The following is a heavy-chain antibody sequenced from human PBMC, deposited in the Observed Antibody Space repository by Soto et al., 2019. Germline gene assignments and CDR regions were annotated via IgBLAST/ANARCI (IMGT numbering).Heavy chain of an antibody. D-gene: IGHD3-10*01. V-gene: IGHV3-23*01. Sequence: EVQLLESGGGLVQPGGSLRLSCAASGFTFSSYAMSWVRQAPGKGLEWVSAISGTGGTTYYVDSVKGRFTISRDNSKNTLYLQMNSLRAEDTAVYYCAKDRGFGAGHSMDVWGQGTTVTVSS. CDR2: ISGTGGTT. CDR3: AKDRGFGAGHSMDV. J-gene: IGHJ6*02. CDR1: GFTFSSYA.